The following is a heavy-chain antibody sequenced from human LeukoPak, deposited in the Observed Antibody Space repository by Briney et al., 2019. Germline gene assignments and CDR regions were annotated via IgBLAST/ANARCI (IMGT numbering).Heavy chain of an antibody. D-gene: IGHD3-10*01. CDR3: ARAAGGVTMIRGIIGYYGMDV. CDR2: VYYIGTT. CDR1: GGSISSYY. V-gene: IGHV4-59*01. J-gene: IGHJ6*02. Sequence: SETLSLTCTVSGGSISSYYWSWIRQPPGKGLDWIGYVYYIGTTNYNPSLKSRVTISVDTSKNQFSLKLNSVTAADTAVYYCARAAGGVTMIRGIIGYYGMDVWGQGTTVTVSS.